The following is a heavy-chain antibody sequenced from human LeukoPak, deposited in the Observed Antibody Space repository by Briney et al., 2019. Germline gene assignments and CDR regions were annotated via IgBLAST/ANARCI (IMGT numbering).Heavy chain of an antibody. V-gene: IGHV4-34*01. CDR2: INYSGST. CDR1: GGSFSGYY. CDR3: ASVFDWSFDY. J-gene: IGHJ4*02. D-gene: IGHD3-9*01. Sequence: SETLSLTCAVYGGSFSGYYWSRIRQPPGKGLEWIGEINYSGSTNYNPSLKSRVTISVDTSKNQFSLKLSSVTAADTAVYYCASVFDWSFDYWGQGTLVTVSS.